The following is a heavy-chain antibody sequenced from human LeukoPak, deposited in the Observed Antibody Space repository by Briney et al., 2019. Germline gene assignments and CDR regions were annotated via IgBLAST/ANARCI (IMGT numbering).Heavy chain of an antibody. CDR3: AQVVAAVNNWFDP. J-gene: IGHJ5*02. Sequence: SETLSLTCAVYGGSFSGYYWSWIRQPPGKGLGWIGEINHSGSTNYNPSLKSRVTISVDTSKNQFSLKLSSVTAADTAVYYCAQVVAAVNNWFDPWGQGTLVTVSS. CDR1: GGSFSGYY. V-gene: IGHV4-34*01. CDR2: INHSGST. D-gene: IGHD2-15*01.